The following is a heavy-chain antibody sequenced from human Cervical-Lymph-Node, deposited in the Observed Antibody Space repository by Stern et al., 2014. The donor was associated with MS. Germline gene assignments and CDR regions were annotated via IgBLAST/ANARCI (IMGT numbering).Heavy chain of an antibody. CDR2: ISSSSSYT. CDR3: ASSPRIQLWSHPSYFDY. Sequence: VQLEESGGGLVKPGGSLRLSCAASGFTFSDYYMSWIRQAPGKGLEWVSYISSSSSYTNYADSVKGRFTISRDNAKNSLYLQMNSLRAEDTAVYYCASSPRIQLWSHPSYFDYWGQGTLVTVSS. V-gene: IGHV3-11*06. D-gene: IGHD5-18*01. CDR1: GFTFSDYY. J-gene: IGHJ4*02.